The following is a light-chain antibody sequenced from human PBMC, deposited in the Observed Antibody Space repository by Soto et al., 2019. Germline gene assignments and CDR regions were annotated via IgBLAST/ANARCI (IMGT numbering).Light chain of an antibody. Sequence: EIVMTQSPATLSVSPGERATLSCRASQSVSSNLAWYQQKPGQAPRLLIYDASSRATGIPARFSGSGSGTEFTLTVSILQSEDFAVYYCQQYNNWPPAYTFGQATKVDIK. J-gene: IGKJ2*01. CDR1: QSVSSN. CDR3: QQYNNWPPAYT. V-gene: IGKV3-15*01. CDR2: DAS.